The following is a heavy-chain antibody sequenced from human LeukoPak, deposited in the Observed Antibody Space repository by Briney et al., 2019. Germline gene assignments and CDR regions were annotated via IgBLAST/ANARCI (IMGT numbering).Heavy chain of an antibody. J-gene: IGHJ4*02. CDR2: INTNSGGT. Sequence: EASVKVSCKTSGYTFTIHHIQWVRQAPGQGLEWMGWINTNSGGTIYSQKFQGRITMTRDPSITTAYMELSSLRSDDTAVYYCARDYSTSSWDNWGQGTLVTVSS. V-gene: IGHV1-2*02. D-gene: IGHD6-13*01. CDR3: ARDYSTSSWDN. CDR1: GYTFTIHH.